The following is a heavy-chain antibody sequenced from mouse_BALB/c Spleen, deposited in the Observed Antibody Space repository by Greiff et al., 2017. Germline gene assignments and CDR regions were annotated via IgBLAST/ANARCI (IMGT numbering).Heavy chain of an antibody. Sequence: VMLVESGPGLVAPSQSLSITCTVSGFSLTSYDISWIRQPPGKGLEWLGVIWTGGGTNYNSAFMSRLSISKDNSKSQVFLKMNSLQTDDTAIYYCVRGGLHYYGSTAWFAYWGQGTLVTVSA. CDR1: GFSLTSYD. D-gene: IGHD1-1*01. CDR2: IWTGGGT. CDR3: VRGGLHYYGSTAWFAY. J-gene: IGHJ3*01. V-gene: IGHV2-9-2*01.